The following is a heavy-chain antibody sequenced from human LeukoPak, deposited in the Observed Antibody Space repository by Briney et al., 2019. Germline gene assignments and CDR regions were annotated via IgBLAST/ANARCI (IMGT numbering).Heavy chain of an antibody. D-gene: IGHD3-9*01. CDR1: GCTFTSYG. V-gene: IGHV1-18*01. CDR2: ISAYNGNT. CDR3: ARDPDILTGYYDNYYYGMDV. J-gene: IGHJ6*02. Sequence: GASVKVSCKASGCTFTSYGISWVRRAPGQGLEWMGWISAYNGNTNYAQKLQGRVTMTTDTSTSTAYMELRSLRSDDTAVYYCARDPDILTGYYDNYYYGMDVWGQGTTVTVSS.